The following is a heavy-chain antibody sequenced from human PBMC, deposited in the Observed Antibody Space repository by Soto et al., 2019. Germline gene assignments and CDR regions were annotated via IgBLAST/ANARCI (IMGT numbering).Heavy chain of an antibody. CDR1: GYSFSDYW. CDR3: ARDCLSSSSSLDY. Sequence: VQLVQSGAEVKKPGESLKISCQGSGYSFSDYWIAWVRQMPGKGLEWMGIIYPGDSDTRYSPSLQDQVTMSVDKSIRTAYLQWSSLKASDTAMYYCARDCLSSSSSLDYWGQGTLVTVSS. CDR2: IYPGDSDT. V-gene: IGHV5-51*01. D-gene: IGHD6-6*01. J-gene: IGHJ4*02.